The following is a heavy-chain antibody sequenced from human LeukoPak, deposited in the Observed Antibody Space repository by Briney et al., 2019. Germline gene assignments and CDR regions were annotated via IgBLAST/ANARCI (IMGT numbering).Heavy chain of an antibody. CDR2: FFHSGST. V-gene: IGHV4-34*12. CDR1: GGSFSGYY. J-gene: IGHJ6*03. Sequence: PSETLSLTCAVYGGSFSGYYWSWIRQPPGKGLEWIGHFFHSGSTNYNPSLKSRVTISLDTSKNQVSLNLTSVTAADTAVYYCARLLQSYYYIDVWGKGTTVSVSS. CDR3: ARLLQSYYYIDV. D-gene: IGHD3-3*01.